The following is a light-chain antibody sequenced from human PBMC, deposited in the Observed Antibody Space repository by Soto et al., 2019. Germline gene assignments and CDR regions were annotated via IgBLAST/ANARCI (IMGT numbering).Light chain of an antibody. CDR3: QQYYSYPIT. Sequence: DIQMTQSPSSLSASIGDIVTITCRASETINKYLNWYQQKPGKPPKLLIYTASTLPSGVPSRFSGSGSGTDFTLTISCLQSEDFATYYCQQYYSYPITFGQGTRLEIK. CDR1: ETINKY. CDR2: TAS. V-gene: IGKV1-39*01. J-gene: IGKJ5*01.